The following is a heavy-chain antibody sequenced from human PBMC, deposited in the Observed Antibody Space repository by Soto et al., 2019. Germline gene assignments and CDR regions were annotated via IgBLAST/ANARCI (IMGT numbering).Heavy chain of an antibody. CDR3: AREANVVQSDAFDI. D-gene: IGHD2-15*01. CDR1: GGTFSSYA. Sequence: QVQLVQSGAEVKKPGSSVKVSCKASGGTFSSYAISWVRQAPGQGLEWMGGIIPIFGTANYAQKFQGRVTXXADESTSTAYMELSSLRSEDTAVYYCAREANVVQSDAFDIWGQGTMVTVSS. CDR2: IIPIFGTA. J-gene: IGHJ3*02. V-gene: IGHV1-69*01.